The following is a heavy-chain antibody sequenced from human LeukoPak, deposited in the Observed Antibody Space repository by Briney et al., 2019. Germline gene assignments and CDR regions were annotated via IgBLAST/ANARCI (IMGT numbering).Heavy chain of an antibody. CDR2: IKEDGSEK. V-gene: IGHV3-7*01. D-gene: IGHD5-24*01. J-gene: IGHJ3*02. Sequence: PGGSLRLSCAASGFTFPTFWMAWVRQAPGKGLEWVAKIKEDGSEKDYVDSVKGRFTIYRDNAKNSPHLQMNYLRAEDTAVYYCARMQMDTGYRPFDIWGQGTMVAVSS. CDR3: ARMQMDTGYRPFDI. CDR1: GFTFPTFW.